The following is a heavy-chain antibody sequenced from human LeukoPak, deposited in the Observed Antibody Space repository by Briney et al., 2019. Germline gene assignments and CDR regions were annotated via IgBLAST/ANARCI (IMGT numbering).Heavy chain of an antibody. J-gene: IGHJ6*02. CDR1: GYTFTSYD. V-gene: IGHV1-8*01. Sequence: ASVKVSCEASGYTFTSYDINWVRQATGQGLEWMGWMNPNSGNTGYAQKFQGRVTMTRNTSISTAYMELSSLRSEDTAVYYCASPRYYYDILTGYSYGMDVWGQGTTVTVSS. D-gene: IGHD3-9*01. CDR3: ASPRYYYDILTGYSYGMDV. CDR2: MNPNSGNT.